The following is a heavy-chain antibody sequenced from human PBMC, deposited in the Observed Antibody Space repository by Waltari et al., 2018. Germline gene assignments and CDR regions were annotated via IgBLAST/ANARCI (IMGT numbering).Heavy chain of an antibody. CDR3: AGIVVPAARTRWFDP. J-gene: IGHJ5*02. CDR2: IYYSGNT. D-gene: IGHD2-2*01. V-gene: IGHV4-59*08. CDR1: GGSISSYY. Sequence: QVQLQESGPGLVKPSETLSLTCTVSGGSISSYYWSWIRQPPGKGLEWIGYIYYSGNTNYNPPLKSRVTISVDTSKNQFSLKMSSVTAADTAVYYCAGIVVPAARTRWFDPWGQGTLVTVSS.